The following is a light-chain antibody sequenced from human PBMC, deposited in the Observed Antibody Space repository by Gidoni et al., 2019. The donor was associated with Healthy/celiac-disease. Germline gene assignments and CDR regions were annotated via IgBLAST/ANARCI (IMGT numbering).Light chain of an antibody. V-gene: IGKV1-9*01. CDR3: QQLEA. CDR2: AAS. J-gene: IGKJ2*01. CDR1: QGISSY. Sequence: DIQLTQSPSFLSASVGDRVTITCRASQGISSYLAWYQQKPGKAPKLLIYAASTLQSGVPSRFSGSGSGTEFTLTISSLQPEDFATYYCQQLEAFXQXTKLXIK.